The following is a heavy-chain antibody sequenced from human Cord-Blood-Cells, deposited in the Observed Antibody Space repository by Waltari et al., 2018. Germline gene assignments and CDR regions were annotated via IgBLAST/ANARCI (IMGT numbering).Heavy chain of an antibody. D-gene: IGHD6-13*01. CDR1: VGSFSGYY. CDR3: ARTSIAAAGQRYFQH. J-gene: IGHJ1*01. CDR2: INHSGST. Sequence: QVQLQQWGAGLLKPSETLSLTCAVYVGSFSGYYWSWIRQPPGKGLEGIGEINHSGSTNYNPSLKSRVTISVDTSKIQFSLKLSSVTAADTAVYYCARTSIAAAGQRYFQHWGQGTLVTVSS. V-gene: IGHV4-34*01.